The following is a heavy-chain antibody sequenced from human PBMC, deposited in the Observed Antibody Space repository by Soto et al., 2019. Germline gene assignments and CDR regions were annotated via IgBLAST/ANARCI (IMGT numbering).Heavy chain of an antibody. CDR2: IYSGGST. D-gene: IGHD3-9*01. CDR1: GFTVSSNY. Sequence: GGSLRLSCTASGFTVSSNYMSWVRQAPGKGLEWVSLIYSGGSTYYADSVKGRFTISRDNSKNTLYLQMNSLRAEDTAVYYCARDILTGPIDYWGQGTLVTVSS. V-gene: IGHV3-53*01. J-gene: IGHJ4*02. CDR3: ARDILTGPIDY.